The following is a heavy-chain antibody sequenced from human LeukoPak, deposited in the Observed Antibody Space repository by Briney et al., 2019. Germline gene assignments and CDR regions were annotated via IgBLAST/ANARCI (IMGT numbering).Heavy chain of an antibody. Sequence: GRSLRLSCAASRFTFSRYGMHWVRQAPGKGLEWVAVISYDGRNKYYADSVKGRFTISRDNSKNTLYLQMSSLRVEDTAIYYCASHWAQQVVSDYWGQGTLVTVSS. CDR1: RFTFSRYG. V-gene: IGHV3-30*03. D-gene: IGHD6-13*01. J-gene: IGHJ4*02. CDR2: ISYDGRNK. CDR3: ASHWAQQVVSDY.